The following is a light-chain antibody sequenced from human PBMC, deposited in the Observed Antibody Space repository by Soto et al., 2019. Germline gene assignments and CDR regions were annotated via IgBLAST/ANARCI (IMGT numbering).Light chain of an antibody. CDR2: GAS. Sequence: EIVMTQSPATLSVSPGERATLSCRASQSVSSNLAWYQQKPGQAPRLLFFGASTRATGLPARFSGSGSGTEFTLTISSLQSEDFAVYYCQQYDSWPTFGQGTRVEIK. J-gene: IGKJ5*01. CDR1: QSVSSN. V-gene: IGKV3-15*01. CDR3: QQYDSWPT.